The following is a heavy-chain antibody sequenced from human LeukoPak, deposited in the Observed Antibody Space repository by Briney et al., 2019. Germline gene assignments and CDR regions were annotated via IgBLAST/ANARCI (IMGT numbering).Heavy chain of an antibody. V-gene: IGHV3-53*01. CDR1: GFTVSSNY. CDR3: ARVGDGYNYLDY. CDR2: IYSGGST. D-gene: IGHD5-24*01. Sequence: AGGSLRLSCAASGFTVSSNYMSWVRQAPGKGLEWVSVIYSGGSTYYADSVKGRFTISRDNSKNTLYLQMNSLRAEGTAVYYCARVGDGYNYLDYWGQGTLVAVSS. J-gene: IGHJ4*02.